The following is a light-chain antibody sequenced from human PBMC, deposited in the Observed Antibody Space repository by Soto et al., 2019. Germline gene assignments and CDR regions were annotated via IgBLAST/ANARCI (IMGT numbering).Light chain of an antibody. V-gene: IGKV3-20*01. CDR1: QSVRSSH. CDR3: QQYNNWPPIT. J-gene: IGKJ5*01. Sequence: EIVLTQSPGTLSLSRGERAPLSCRASQSVRSSHLAWYQQKPGQAPRLLIYGASSRATGIPDRFSGSGSGTDFTLTISRLEPEDFAVYYCQQYNNWPPITFGQGTRLEIK. CDR2: GAS.